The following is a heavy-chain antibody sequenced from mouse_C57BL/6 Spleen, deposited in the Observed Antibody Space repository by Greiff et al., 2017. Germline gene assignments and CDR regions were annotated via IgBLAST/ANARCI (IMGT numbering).Heavy chain of an antibody. CDR1: GYTFTSYW. V-gene: IGHV1-64*01. CDR3: AKIYYGYDSDYAMGY. Sequence: QVQLQQSGAELVKPGASVKLSCKASGYTFTSYWMNWVKQRPGQGLEWIGMIHPNSGSTNYNEKFKSKATLTVDKSSSTAYMQRSSLTSEDSAVYYCAKIYYGYDSDYAMGYWGQGASVTVSS. D-gene: IGHD2-2*01. CDR2: IHPNSGST. J-gene: IGHJ4*01.